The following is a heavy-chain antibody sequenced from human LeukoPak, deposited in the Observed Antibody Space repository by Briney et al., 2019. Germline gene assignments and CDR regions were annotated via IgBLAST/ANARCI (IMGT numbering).Heavy chain of an antibody. CDR2: IIPIFGTA. Sequence: ASVKVSCKASGGTFSSYAISWVRQAPGQGLEWMGGIIPIFGTANYAQKFQGRVTITADESTSTAYMELSSLRSEDTAVYYCARVGIAAARSYFDYWGQGTLVTVSS. J-gene: IGHJ4*02. CDR1: GGTFSSYA. V-gene: IGHV1-69*13. D-gene: IGHD6-13*01. CDR3: ARVGIAAARSYFDY.